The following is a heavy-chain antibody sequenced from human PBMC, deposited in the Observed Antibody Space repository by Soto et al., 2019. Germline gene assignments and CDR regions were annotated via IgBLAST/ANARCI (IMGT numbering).Heavy chain of an antibody. V-gene: IGHV1-69*12. CDR3: ARGNHRWLQLWYFDL. J-gene: IGHJ2*01. CDR2: IIPIFGTV. D-gene: IGHD5-12*01. CDR1: GGTFSNSP. Sequence: QVQLVQSGAEVKKPGSSVKVSCKASGGTFSNSPISWVRQAPGQGLEWMGGIIPIFGTVNYAQKVQGRVTITADESTSTAYMELSSLRSEDTAVYYCARGNHRWLQLWYFDLWGRGTLVTVSS.